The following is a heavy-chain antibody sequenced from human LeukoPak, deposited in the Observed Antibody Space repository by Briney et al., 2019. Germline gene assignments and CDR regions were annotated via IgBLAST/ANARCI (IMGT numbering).Heavy chain of an antibody. V-gene: IGHV4-34*01. CDR3: ASSLYPGRVDY. CDR1: GGSFSGYY. D-gene: IGHD2-8*01. J-gene: IGHJ4*02. Sequence: SSETLSLTCAVYGGSFSGYYWSWIRQPPGKGLEWIGEINHSGSTNYNPSLKSRVTISVDTSKNQFSLKLSSVTAADTAVYYCASSLYPGRVDYWGQGALVIVSS. CDR2: INHSGST.